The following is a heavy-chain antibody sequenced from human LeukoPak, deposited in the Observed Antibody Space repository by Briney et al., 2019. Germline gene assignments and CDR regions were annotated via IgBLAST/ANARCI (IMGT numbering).Heavy chain of an antibody. CDR1: GGTFSSYA. CDR3: ARGRVTIFGVVSRNCYYYMDV. CDR2: IIPIFGTA. D-gene: IGHD3-3*01. V-gene: IGHV1-69*05. J-gene: IGHJ6*03. Sequence: GASVKVPCKASGGTFSSYAISWVRQAPGQGLEWMGGIIPIFGTANYAQKFQGRVTITTDESTSTAYMELSSLRSEDTAVYYCARGRVTIFGVVSRNCYYYMDVWGKGTTVTVSS.